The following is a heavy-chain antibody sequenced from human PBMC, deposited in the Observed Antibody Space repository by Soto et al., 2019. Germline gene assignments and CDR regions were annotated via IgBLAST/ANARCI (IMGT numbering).Heavy chain of an antibody. Sequence: QVQLVQSGAEVKKPGASLKVSCKASGYTFTDYYVHWVRQAPGQGLEWMGWINPNSGGTKTAQKFQGRVTVTRDTSISKAYMDLSRLGSDDTAVYYCARDVTRTQSCTNGVCYYHYYDMDVWGQGTMVTVSS. CDR1: GYTFTDYY. V-gene: IGHV1-2*02. CDR3: ARDVTRTQSCTNGVCYYHYYDMDV. CDR2: INPNSGGT. J-gene: IGHJ6*02. D-gene: IGHD2-8*01.